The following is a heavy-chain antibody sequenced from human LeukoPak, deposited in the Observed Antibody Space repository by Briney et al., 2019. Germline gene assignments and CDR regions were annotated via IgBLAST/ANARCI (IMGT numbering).Heavy chain of an antibody. Sequence: GGSLRLSCAASGFTFSSYWMHWVRQAPGKGLVWVSRINSDGSSTSYADSVKGRFTISRDNAKNTLYLQMNSLRAEDTAVYYCARVGTYCSSTSCNGGFDYWGQGTLVTVSS. CDR1: GFTFSSYW. D-gene: IGHD2-2*01. V-gene: IGHV3-74*01. J-gene: IGHJ4*02. CDR2: INSDGSST. CDR3: ARVGTYCSSTSCNGGFDY.